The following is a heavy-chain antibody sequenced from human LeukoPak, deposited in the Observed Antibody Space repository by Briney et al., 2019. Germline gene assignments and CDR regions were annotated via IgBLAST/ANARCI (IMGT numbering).Heavy chain of an antibody. V-gene: IGHV3-53*01. CDR2: NDIGTT. J-gene: IGHJ4*02. CDR1: GFTVSNNY. CDR3: ARDGRYCSGGSCYPRDY. Sequence: GGSLRLSCAASGFTVSNNYMSWVRQAPGTGLEWVSINDIGTTYYADSVKGRFTISRDNSKNTLYLQMNSLRAEDTAVYYCARDGRYCSGGSCYPRDYWGQGTLVTVSS. D-gene: IGHD2-15*01.